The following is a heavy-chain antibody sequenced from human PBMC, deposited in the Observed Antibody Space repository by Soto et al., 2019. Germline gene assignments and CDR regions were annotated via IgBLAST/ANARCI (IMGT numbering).Heavy chain of an antibody. Sequence: GGSLRLSCAASGFTFSSYAMSWVRQAPGKGLEWVSAISGSGGSTYYADSVKGRFTISRDNSKNTLYLQMNSLRVEDTAVYYCAKDRTTVTIFDYDYWGQGTLVTVSS. V-gene: IGHV3-23*01. CDR3: AKDRTTVTIFDYDY. CDR1: GFTFSSYA. J-gene: IGHJ4*02. CDR2: ISGSGGST. D-gene: IGHD4-4*01.